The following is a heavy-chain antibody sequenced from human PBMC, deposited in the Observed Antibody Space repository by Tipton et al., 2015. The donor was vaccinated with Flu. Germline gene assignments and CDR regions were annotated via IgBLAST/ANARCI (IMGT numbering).Heavy chain of an antibody. Sequence: SLRLSCAASGFTFSSYDMHWVRQATGKGLEWVSAIGTAGDTYYPGSVKGRFTISRENAKNSLYLQMNSLRAGDTAVYYCARSYYDFWSGYYDEANAFDTWGQGTMVTVSS. V-gene: IGHV3-13*01. D-gene: IGHD3-3*01. CDR3: ARSYYDFWSGYYDEANAFDT. J-gene: IGHJ3*02. CDR1: GFTFSSYD. CDR2: IGTAGDT.